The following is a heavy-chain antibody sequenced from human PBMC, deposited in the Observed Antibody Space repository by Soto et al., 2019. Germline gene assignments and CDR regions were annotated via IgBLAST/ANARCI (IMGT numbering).Heavy chain of an antibody. Sequence: QVQLQQWGAGLLKPSETLSLTCAVYGGSFSGYCWSWIRQSPGKGLEWIGEIDHNGHTNYNPSLKSRDTISVDKSKNQFSLRLSSTTAADTATYYCAPYGSGIYYRSRDQYWGQGTLVTVSS. CDR1: GGSFSGYC. D-gene: IGHD3-10*01. CDR3: APYGSGIYYRSRDQY. J-gene: IGHJ4*02. CDR2: IDHNGHT. V-gene: IGHV4-34*01.